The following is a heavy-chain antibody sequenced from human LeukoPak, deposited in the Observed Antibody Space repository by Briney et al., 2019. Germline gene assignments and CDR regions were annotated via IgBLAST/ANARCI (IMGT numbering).Heavy chain of an antibody. V-gene: IGHV1-46*01. CDR1: GYTFTTYY. J-gene: IGHJ4*02. D-gene: IGHD6-13*01. CDR2: IKPSGGST. CDR3: ARVNGQQLAIDY. Sequence: GASVTVSFTASGYTFTTYYIHWVRQAPGQGQEWMGIIKPSGGSTSYAQKFQGRVTMTTDTSTSTVYMEVSSPRSEDTAVYYCARVNGQQLAIDYWGQGTLVTVSS.